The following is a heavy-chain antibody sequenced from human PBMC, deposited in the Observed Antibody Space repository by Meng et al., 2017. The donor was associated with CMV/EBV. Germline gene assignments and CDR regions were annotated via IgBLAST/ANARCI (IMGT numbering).Heavy chain of an antibody. CDR3: ARDLYDFWSGLIAWWFDP. V-gene: IGHV3-30-3*01. Sequence: FTFSSYAMHWVRQAPGKVLEWVAVISYDGSNKYYADSVKGRFTISRDNSKNTLYLQMNSLRAEDTAVYYCARDLYDFWSGLIAWWFDPWGQGTLVTVSS. CDR2: ISYDGSNK. J-gene: IGHJ5*02. D-gene: IGHD3-3*01. CDR1: FTFSSYA.